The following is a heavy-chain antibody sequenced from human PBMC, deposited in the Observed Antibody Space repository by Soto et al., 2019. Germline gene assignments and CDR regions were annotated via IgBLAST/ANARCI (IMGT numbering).Heavy chain of an antibody. CDR3: ARDTGSPYYYGMDV. D-gene: IGHD1-26*01. V-gene: IGHV3-30-3*01. CDR2: ISYDGSNK. Sequence: GGSLRLSCAASGFTFSSYAMHWVRQAPGKGLEWVAVISYDGSNKYYADSVKGRFTISRDNSMNSLYLQMNSLRDEDTAVYYCARDTGSPYYYGMDVWGHGTTVTVSS. J-gene: IGHJ6*02. CDR1: GFTFSSYA.